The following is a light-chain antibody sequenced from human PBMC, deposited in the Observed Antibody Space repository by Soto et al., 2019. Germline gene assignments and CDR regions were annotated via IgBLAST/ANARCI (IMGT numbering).Light chain of an antibody. CDR3: QQRSKWPLT. J-gene: IGKJ4*01. CDR2: DAS. Sequence: EIVLTHSPATLSLSPGERATLSCRASQSIGSYLAWYQQKPGQAPRLLIYDASDRATGIPARFSGSGSGTDFTLTISSLEPEDFAVYYCQQRSKWPLTFGGGTKVEIK. V-gene: IGKV3-11*01. CDR1: QSIGSY.